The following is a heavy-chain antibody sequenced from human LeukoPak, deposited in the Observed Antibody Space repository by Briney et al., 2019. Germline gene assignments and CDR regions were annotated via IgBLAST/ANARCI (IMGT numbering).Heavy chain of an antibody. D-gene: IGHD2-15*01. J-gene: IGHJ4*02. CDR2: IYPTDSNT. CDR3: ATTLGYCPGGSCQDF. V-gene: IGHV5-51*01. Sequence: GESLKISCNVSGYDFSNYWIGWVRQMPGKGLEWMGIIYPTDSNTKYSPSFEGQVIISADKSISAAFLQWSSLRASDTAIYYCATTLGYCPGGSCQDFWGQGTLVTVSP. CDR1: GYDFSNYW.